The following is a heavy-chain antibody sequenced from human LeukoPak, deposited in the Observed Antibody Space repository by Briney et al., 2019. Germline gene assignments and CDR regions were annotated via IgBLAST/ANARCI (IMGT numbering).Heavy chain of an antibody. J-gene: IGHJ4*02. CDR3: ARDLLY. Sequence: GGSLRLSCAASGFTLSSYDMNWVRRAPGKGLEWVSVIYGVDGTSYADSVKGRFTISRDNSKNAVYLQMNSLRAEDTAVYYCARDLLYWGQGTLVTVSS. CDR1: GFTLSSYD. D-gene: IGHD1-26*01. CDR2: IYGVDGT. V-gene: IGHV3-53*01.